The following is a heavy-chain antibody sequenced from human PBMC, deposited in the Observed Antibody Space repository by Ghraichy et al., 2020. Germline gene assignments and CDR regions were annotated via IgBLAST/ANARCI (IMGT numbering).Heavy chain of an antibody. CDR2: ISGSGSAT. J-gene: IGHJ5*02. V-gene: IGHV3-23*01. D-gene: IGHD3-10*01. Sequence: GGSLRLSCAGSGFIFSSYAMSWVRQAPGKGLEWVSSISGSGSATFYADSVKGRFTISRDNSKNTLSLQMNSLRAEDTAVYYCAKDHDITDNPWCWFDPWGQGTLVTVSS. CDR1: GFIFSSYA. CDR3: AKDHDITDNPWCWFDP.